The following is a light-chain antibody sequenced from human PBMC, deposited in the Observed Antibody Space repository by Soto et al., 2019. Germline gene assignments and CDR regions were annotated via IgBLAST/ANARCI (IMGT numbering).Light chain of an antibody. CDR3: QQYGSLPPKT. CDR2: GAS. CDR1: QSVSSSY. J-gene: IGKJ1*01. V-gene: IGKV3-20*01. Sequence: ESVLTNSPVSLYFSAGHRATLSCRASQSVSSSYLAWYQQKPGQAPRLLIYGASSRATGIPDRFSGSGSGTDFTLTISRLEPEDFAVYYCQQYGSLPPKTFGQGIKVDI.